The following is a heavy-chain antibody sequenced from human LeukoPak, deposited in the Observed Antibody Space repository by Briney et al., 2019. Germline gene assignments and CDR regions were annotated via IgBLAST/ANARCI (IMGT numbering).Heavy chain of an antibody. D-gene: IGHD3-10*01. V-gene: IGHV4-59*01. CDR1: GFTFSSYS. Sequence: GSLRLSCVASGFTFSSYSMNWIRQPPGKGLEWIGYIYYSGSTNYNPSLKSRVTISVDTSKNQFSLKLSSVTAADTAVYYCARLRYGSGSYAFDIWGQGTMVTVSS. J-gene: IGHJ3*02. CDR3: ARLRYGSGSYAFDI. CDR2: IYYSGST.